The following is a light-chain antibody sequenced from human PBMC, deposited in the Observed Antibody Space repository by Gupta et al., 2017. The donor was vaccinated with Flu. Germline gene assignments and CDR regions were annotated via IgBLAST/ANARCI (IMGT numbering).Light chain of an antibody. CDR1: NVGSRS. CDR3: QLWDRSSDHWV. V-gene: IGLV3-21*02. CDR2: NDS. J-gene: IGLJ3*02. Sequence: SYVLTQPPSVSVAPVPPARIPCWGKNVGSRSVHWYQQTSGQAPVLLVFNDSGRPSAIPERFSVSTSGNTATLTTSRVEAGDEAAYYCQLWDRSSDHWVFGGGTKVTVL.